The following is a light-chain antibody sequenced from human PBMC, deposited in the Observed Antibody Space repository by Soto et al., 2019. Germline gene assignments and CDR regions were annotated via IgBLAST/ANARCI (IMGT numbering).Light chain of an antibody. CDR2: AAS. J-gene: IGKJ1*01. V-gene: IGKV1-39*01. Sequence: DIQMTQSPSSLSASVGDRVTITCRASQSISSYLNWYQQKPGKAPKLLIYAASSLQSGVPSRFSGSGSGTDFTLTIISLQPEDCATYYCQQSYSTPPWTFGQGTKVEIK. CDR3: QQSYSTPPWT. CDR1: QSISSY.